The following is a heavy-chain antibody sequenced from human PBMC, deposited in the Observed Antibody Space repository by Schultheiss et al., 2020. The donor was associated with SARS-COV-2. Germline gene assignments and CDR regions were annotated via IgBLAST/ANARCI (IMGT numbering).Heavy chain of an antibody. CDR3: ARVGAYYYGSGSYYNPDYFDY. CDR2: ISYSGIT. CDR1: GGSISSSSYY. Sequence: SETLSLTCTVSGGSISSSSYYWGWIRQPPGKGLEWIGYISYSGITNYNPSLKSRVTIPVDTSKNQFSLKLSSVTAADTAVYYCARVGAYYYGSGSYYNPDYFDYWGQGTLVTVSS. V-gene: IGHV4-61*05. J-gene: IGHJ4*02. D-gene: IGHD3-10*01.